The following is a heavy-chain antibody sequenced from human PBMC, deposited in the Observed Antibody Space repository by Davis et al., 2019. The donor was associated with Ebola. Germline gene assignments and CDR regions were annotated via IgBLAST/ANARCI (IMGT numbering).Heavy chain of an antibody. D-gene: IGHD3-10*01. CDR3: ARKGYYGSGSSYYYYGMDV. J-gene: IGHJ6*04. Sequence: SVKVSCKASGGTFGSYAISWVRQAPGQGLEWMGGVIPMFGTSKYEQKFQDRVTITADESTSTAYMELSSLRSDDTAVYYCARKGYYGSGSSYYYYGMDVWGKGTTVTVSS. CDR1: GGTFGSYA. CDR2: VIPMFGTS. V-gene: IGHV1-69*13.